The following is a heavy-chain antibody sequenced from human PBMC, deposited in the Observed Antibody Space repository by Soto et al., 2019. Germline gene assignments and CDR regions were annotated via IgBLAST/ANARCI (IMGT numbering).Heavy chain of an antibody. CDR3: TPCRFGSNEWSFDY. Sequence: EVQLVESGGGLVEPGGSLRLSCAASGFSFPNAWMTWVRQAPGKGLAWVGRITNKENGEATKYAAPVKGRFTISRDDSENILYLQMDSLQTEDTAVYYCTPCRFGSNEWSFDYWVMEPWSPSPQ. CDR2: ITNKENGEAT. CDR1: GFSFPNAW. V-gene: IGHV3-15*06. D-gene: IGHD2-8*01. J-gene: IGHJ4*01.